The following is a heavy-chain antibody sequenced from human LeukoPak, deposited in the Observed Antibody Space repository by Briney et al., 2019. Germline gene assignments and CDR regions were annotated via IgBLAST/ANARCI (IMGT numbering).Heavy chain of an antibody. D-gene: IGHD3-9*01. CDR3: ARSIRYFDWLLPH. J-gene: IGHJ4*02. Sequence: ASVKVSCKASGYTFTGYYMHWVRQAPGQGLGWMGWINPNSGGTNYAQKFQGRVTMTRDTSISTAYMELSRLRSDDTAVYYCARSIRYFDWLLPHWGQGTLVTVSS. V-gene: IGHV1-2*02. CDR1: GYTFTGYY. CDR2: INPNSGGT.